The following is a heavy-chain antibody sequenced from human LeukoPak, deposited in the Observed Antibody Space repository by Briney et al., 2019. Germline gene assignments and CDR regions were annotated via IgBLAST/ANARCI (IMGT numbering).Heavy chain of an antibody. Sequence: SETLSLTCTVSGGSISGSSYYWGCIRQPPGKGLEWIGSIYYTGTTYYNPSLRSRVTISVDTSKNQFSLRLNSVSAADTAVYYCARQGDYGDYGPAAPYYGMDVWGQGTTVTVS. CDR1: GGSISGSSYY. CDR2: IYYTGTT. D-gene: IGHD4-17*01. CDR3: ARQGDYGDYGPAAPYYGMDV. J-gene: IGHJ6*02. V-gene: IGHV4-39*07.